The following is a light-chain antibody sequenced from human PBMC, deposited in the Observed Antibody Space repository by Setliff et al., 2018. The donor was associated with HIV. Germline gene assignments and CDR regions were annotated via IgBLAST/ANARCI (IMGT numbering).Light chain of an antibody. CDR1: SSDVGGYDY. CDR3: SSYTSDSSLV. Sequence: QSALTQPHSVSGSPGQSITISCTGTSSDVGGYDYVSWYHQQSGKAPKLVIYDVSHRPSGVSDRFSGSKSGNTASLTISGLQAEDEGDYYCSSYTSDSSLVFGTGTKVTVL. J-gene: IGLJ1*01. CDR2: DVS. V-gene: IGLV2-14*03.